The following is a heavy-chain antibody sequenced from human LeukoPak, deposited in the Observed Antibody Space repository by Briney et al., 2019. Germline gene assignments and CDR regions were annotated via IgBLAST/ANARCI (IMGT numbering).Heavy chain of an antibody. J-gene: IGHJ4*02. D-gene: IGHD6-19*01. CDR3: ARYSSGWYYY. V-gene: IGHV3-64D*06. Sequence: GGSLRLSCSASGSTFSSYAMHWVRQAPGKGLEYVSAISSNGGSTYYADSVKGRFTISRDNSKNTLYLQMSSLRAEDTAVYYCARYSSGWYYYWGQGTLVTVSS. CDR1: GSTFSSYA. CDR2: ISSNGGST.